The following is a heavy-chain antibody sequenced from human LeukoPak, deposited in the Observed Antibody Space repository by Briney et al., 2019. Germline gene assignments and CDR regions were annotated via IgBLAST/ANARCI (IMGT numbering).Heavy chain of an antibody. CDR1: GYSFTGYY. CDR3: ARDIEGSTIWGY. Sequence: GASVKVSCKASGYSFTGYYIHWVRQAPGQGLEWMVWINPNNGGTDSAQKFQGRVTMTSDTSISTAFMELSRLRSDDTAMYYCARDIEGSTIWGYWGQGTLVTVSS. J-gene: IGHJ4*02. V-gene: IGHV1-2*02. D-gene: IGHD1-26*01. CDR2: INPNNGGT.